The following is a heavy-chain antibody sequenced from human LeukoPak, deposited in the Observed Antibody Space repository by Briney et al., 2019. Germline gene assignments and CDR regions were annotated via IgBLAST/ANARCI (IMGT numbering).Heavy chain of an antibody. V-gene: IGHV4-34*01. CDR2: INHSGST. D-gene: IGHD4-17*01. J-gene: IGHJ4*02. CDR3: PRGLVDESGETRAHFDY. CDR1: GGSLSGYY. Sequence: SETLSLTCAVYGGSLSGYYWSWIGQPPGKGLEWSGEINHSGSTNYNPSLKSRVTISVDTSKNQFSLKLSSVTAADTAVYYCPRGLVDESGETRAHFDYWGQGTLVTVSS.